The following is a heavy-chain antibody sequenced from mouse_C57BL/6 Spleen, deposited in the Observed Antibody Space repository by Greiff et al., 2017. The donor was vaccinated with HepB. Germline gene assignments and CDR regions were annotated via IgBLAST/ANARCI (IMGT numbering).Heavy chain of an antibody. D-gene: IGHD1-1*01. CDR2: INPNNGGT. CDR1: GYTFTDYN. Sequence: EVQLQQSGPELVKPGASVKIPCKASGYTFTDYNMDWVKQSHGKSLEWIGDINPNNGGTIYNQKFKGKATLTVDKSSSTAYMELRSLTSEDTAVYYCARKGGGSSWSYWYFDVWGTGTTVTVSS. V-gene: IGHV1-18*01. J-gene: IGHJ1*03. CDR3: ARKGGGSSWSYWYFDV.